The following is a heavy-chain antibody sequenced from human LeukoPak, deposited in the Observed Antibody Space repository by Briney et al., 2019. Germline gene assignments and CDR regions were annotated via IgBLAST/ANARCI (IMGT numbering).Heavy chain of an antibody. CDR1: GFTFSNAW. CDR3: TTGPYYGYYALAFDY. Sequence: GGSLRLSHAASGFTFSNAWMSWVRQAPGKGLEWVGRIKSKTVGGTTDYAAPVKGRFTISRDDSKNTLYLQMNSLKTEDTAVYYCTTGPYYGYYALAFDYWGQGTLVTVSS. V-gene: IGHV3-15*01. J-gene: IGHJ4*02. D-gene: IGHD4-17*01. CDR2: IKSKTVGGTT.